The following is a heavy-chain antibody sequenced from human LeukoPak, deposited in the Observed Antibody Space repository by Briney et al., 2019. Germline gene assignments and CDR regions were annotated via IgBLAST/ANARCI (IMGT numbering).Heavy chain of an antibody. CDR3: ARESSGYNYFDY. CDR1: GYTFTGYY. CDR2: INPSGGST. Sequence: ASVKVSCKASGYTFTGYYMHWVRQAPGQGLEWMGIINPSGGSTSYAQKFQGRVTMTRDTSTSTVYMELSSLRSEDTAVYYCARESSGYNYFDYWGQGTLVTVSS. J-gene: IGHJ4*02. D-gene: IGHD3-22*01. V-gene: IGHV1-46*01.